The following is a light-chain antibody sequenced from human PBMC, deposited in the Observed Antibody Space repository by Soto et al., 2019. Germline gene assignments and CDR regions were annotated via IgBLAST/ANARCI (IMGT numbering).Light chain of an antibody. Sequence: DIQMTQSPSTLSASVGYRVTITCRASQSITMWFAWYQQKPGKAPKLLIYNTSSLESGVPSRFSGSGSGTEFTLTISSLQPDDFATYYCQHSTDYPWTFGQGTKVEIK. CDR1: QSITMW. J-gene: IGKJ1*01. CDR3: QHSTDYPWT. CDR2: NTS. V-gene: IGKV1-5*03.